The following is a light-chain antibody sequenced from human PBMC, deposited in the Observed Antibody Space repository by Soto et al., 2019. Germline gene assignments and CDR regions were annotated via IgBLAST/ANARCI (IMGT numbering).Light chain of an antibody. J-gene: IGKJ1*01. Sequence: EIVLTQSPGTLSLSPGERATLSCRASQSVSSSYLAWYQQKPGQAPRLLIYGASSRATGIPDRFSGSGSGTDVTLTISGLEPEDFAVYYCQQYGSSPKTFGQGTKVEIK. V-gene: IGKV3-20*01. CDR3: QQYGSSPKT. CDR2: GAS. CDR1: QSVSSSY.